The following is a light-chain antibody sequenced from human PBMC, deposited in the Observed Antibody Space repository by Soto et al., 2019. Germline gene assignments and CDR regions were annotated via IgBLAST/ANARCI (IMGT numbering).Light chain of an antibody. J-gene: IGLJ1*01. CDR2: DVS. CDR1: SSDVGGYNY. CDR3: SSYTSSSTLNYV. V-gene: IGLV2-14*01. Sequence: QSALTQPASVSGSPGQSITISCTGTSSDVGGYNYVSWYQQHPGKAPKLMIYDVSNRPSGVSNRFSGSKSGNTASLTISGLLAEDEADYYCSSYTSSSTLNYVFGTGTKVTVL.